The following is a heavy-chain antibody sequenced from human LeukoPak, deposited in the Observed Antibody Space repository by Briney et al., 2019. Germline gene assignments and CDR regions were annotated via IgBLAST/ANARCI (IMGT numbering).Heavy chain of an antibody. Sequence: ASVKVSCKASGYTFTSYDINWVRQATGQGLEWMGWMNPNSGNTGYAQKFQGRVTITRNTSISTAYMELSSLRSEDTAVYYCARVRWGGPNAFDIWGQATMVTVSS. CDR3: ARVRWGGPNAFDI. V-gene: IGHV1-8*03. J-gene: IGHJ3*02. CDR1: GYTFTSYD. D-gene: IGHD3-10*01. CDR2: MNPNSGNT.